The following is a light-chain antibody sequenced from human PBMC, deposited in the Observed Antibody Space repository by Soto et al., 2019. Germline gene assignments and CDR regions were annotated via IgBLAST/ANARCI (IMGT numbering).Light chain of an antibody. CDR1: QSVSSN. CDR3: QQYGSSPLIT. J-gene: IGKJ5*01. CDR2: GAS. Sequence: EIVMTQSPATLSVSLGERATLSCGASQSVSSNLAWYQQKPGQAPRLLIYGASTRATGIPDRFSGSGSGTDFTLTISRLEPEDFPVYYCQQYGSSPLITFGQGTRLEIK. V-gene: IGKV3-20*01.